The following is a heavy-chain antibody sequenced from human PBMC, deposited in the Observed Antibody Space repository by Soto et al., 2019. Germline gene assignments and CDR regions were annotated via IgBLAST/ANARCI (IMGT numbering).Heavy chain of an antibody. CDR2: INHSGTT. V-gene: IGHV4-4*02. Sequence: QVQLQESGPGLVKPSGTLSLTCAVSNGSISNNDWWSWVRQPPGKGLEWIGEINHSGTTNYNPSLKSRVTILVDKSKYQFSLKLTSVTAADTAVYYCARGITFGGVIFDDWGQGTLVTVSS. D-gene: IGHD3-16*01. CDR1: NGSISNNDW. J-gene: IGHJ4*02. CDR3: ARGITFGGVIFDD.